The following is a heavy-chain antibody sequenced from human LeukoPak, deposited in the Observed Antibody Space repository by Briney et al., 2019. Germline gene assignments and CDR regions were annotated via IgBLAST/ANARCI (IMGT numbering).Heavy chain of an antibody. CDR3: ARGGGAPLYN. J-gene: IGHJ4*02. D-gene: IGHD1-14*01. V-gene: IGHV4-34*01. CDR1: GGSFSGYY. Sequence: SETLSLTCAVYGGSFSGYYWSWIRQPPGKGLEWIGEINHSGSTNYNPSLKSRVTISVDTSKNQFSLKLSSVTAADTAVYYCARGGGAPLYNWGQGTLVTVSS. CDR2: INHSGST.